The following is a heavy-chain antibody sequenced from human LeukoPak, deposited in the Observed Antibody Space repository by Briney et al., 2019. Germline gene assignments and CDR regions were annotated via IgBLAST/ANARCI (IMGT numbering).Heavy chain of an antibody. CDR3: ARDYGAKRVFDY. D-gene: IGHD4/OR15-4a*01. Sequence: SVKVSCKASGGTFSSYAISWVRQAPGQGLEWMGGIIPIFGTANYAQKFQGRVTITADKSTSTAYMELSSLRSEDAAVYYCARDYGAKRVFDYWGQGTLVTVSS. CDR2: IIPIFGTA. V-gene: IGHV1-69*06. CDR1: GGTFSSYA. J-gene: IGHJ4*02.